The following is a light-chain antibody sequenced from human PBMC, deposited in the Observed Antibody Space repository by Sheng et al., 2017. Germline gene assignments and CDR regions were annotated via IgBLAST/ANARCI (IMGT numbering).Light chain of an antibody. J-gene: IGLJ1*01. Sequence: QSALTQPRSVSGSPGQSVTISCTGTSSDVGGWNYVSWYQQHPGKAPKLMIFDVNKRPSGVPDRFSASKSGNTASLTISGLQTEDEADYYCCSYAGSSLYVFGTGTKVTV. CDR3: CSYAGSSLYV. CDR2: DVN. CDR1: SSDVGGWNY. V-gene: IGLV2-11*01.